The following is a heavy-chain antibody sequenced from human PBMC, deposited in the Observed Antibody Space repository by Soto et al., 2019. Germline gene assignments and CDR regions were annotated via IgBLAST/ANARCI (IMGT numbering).Heavy chain of an antibody. CDR2: IYYSGST. Sequence: PSETLSLTCTVSGGSISSGDYYWSWIRQPPGKGLEWIGYIYYSGSTYYNPSLKSRVTISVDTSKNQFSLKLSSVTAADTAVYYCAREPLYGDRNFDYWGQGTLVTVSS. V-gene: IGHV4-30-4*01. CDR1: GGSISSGDYY. D-gene: IGHD4-17*01. CDR3: AREPLYGDRNFDY. J-gene: IGHJ4*02.